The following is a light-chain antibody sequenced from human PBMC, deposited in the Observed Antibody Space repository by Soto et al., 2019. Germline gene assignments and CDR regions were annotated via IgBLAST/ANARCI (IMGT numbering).Light chain of an antibody. CDR2: EVV. V-gene: IGLV2-8*01. CDR1: KNDVGFYDF. J-gene: IGLJ1*01. CDR3: KSYAGSNTYV. Sequence: QSALTQPPSPSGSPGQSVTISCTGTKNDVGFYDFVSWYQHHPGKAPRLIIYEVVQRPSGVPDRFSGSKSGNTASLTVSGLQAADEADYFCKSYAGSNTYVFGSGTKVTVL.